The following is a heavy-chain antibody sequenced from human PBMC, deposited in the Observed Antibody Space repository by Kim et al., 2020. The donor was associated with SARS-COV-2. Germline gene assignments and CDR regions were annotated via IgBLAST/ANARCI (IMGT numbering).Heavy chain of an antibody. CDR3: ARNLRTDKDY. D-gene: IGHD3-22*01. J-gene: IGHJ4*02. Sequence: YYADSVKGRCAICRDDAKNSGCLQRDSLRAEDTAVYYCARNLRTDKDYWGQGTLVTVSS. V-gene: IGHV3-21*01.